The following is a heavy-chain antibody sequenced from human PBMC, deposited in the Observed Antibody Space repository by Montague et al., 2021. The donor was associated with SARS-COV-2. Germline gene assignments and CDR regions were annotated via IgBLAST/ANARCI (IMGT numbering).Heavy chain of an antibody. CDR1: GGSISSHF. CDR2: INYSGGT. Sequence: SETLSLTCTVSGGSISSHFWSWIRQPPGKGLEWLGYINYSGGTNYNPSLKSRVTVSVDTTKNQFSLKVTSVIAADTAVYYCARATTVRGAVYWFDPWGQGTQVIVSS. D-gene: IGHD3-10*01. CDR3: ARATTVRGAVYWFDP. J-gene: IGHJ5*02. V-gene: IGHV4-59*11.